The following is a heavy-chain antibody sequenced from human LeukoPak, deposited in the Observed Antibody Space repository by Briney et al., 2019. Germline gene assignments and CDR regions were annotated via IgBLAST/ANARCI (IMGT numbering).Heavy chain of an antibody. CDR3: AKDRADGYNPFDY. D-gene: IGHD5-24*01. J-gene: IGHJ4*02. Sequence: GGSLRLSCAASGFTFSSYAMSWFRQPPGKGREWVSGIGGSGGTSYYADSVKGRFTVSRDNSKNTLYLQMNSLRAEDTAVYYCAKDRADGYNPFDYWGQGTLVTVSS. V-gene: IGHV3-23*01. CDR2: IGGSGGTS. CDR1: GFTFSSYA.